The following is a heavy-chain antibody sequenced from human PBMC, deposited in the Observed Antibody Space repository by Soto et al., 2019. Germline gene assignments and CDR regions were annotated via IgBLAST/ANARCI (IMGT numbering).Heavy chain of an antibody. J-gene: IGHJ4*02. Sequence: SETLSLTCTVSNGSLSRNYWSWIRQSPGKGLEWIGNIYYSGSTNYNPSLKSRVTMSVDTSKNQFTLKLSSVTAADTGVYFCARSFMVPADFFDYWGQGTPVTVSS. CDR1: NGSLSRNY. D-gene: IGHD3-10*01. CDR3: ARSFMVPADFFDY. V-gene: IGHV4-59*01. CDR2: IYYSGST.